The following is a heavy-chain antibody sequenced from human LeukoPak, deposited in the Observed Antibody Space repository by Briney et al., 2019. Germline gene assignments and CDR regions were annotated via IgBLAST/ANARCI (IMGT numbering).Heavy chain of an antibody. D-gene: IGHD6-13*01. CDR1: GFTFSTYS. CDR2: ITSRSGTK. J-gene: IGHJ4*02. V-gene: IGHV3-48*01. CDR3: ARGRGSSWYYFDY. Sequence: GGSLRLSCAASGFTFSTYSMNWVRQAPGKGLEWVSYITSRSGTKFYADSVKGRFTISRDNAENSMYLQMNSLRADDTAVYYCARGRGSSWYYFDYWGQGTLVTVSS.